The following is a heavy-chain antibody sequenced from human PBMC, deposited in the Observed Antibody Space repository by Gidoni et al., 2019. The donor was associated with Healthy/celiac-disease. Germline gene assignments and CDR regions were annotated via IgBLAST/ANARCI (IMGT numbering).Heavy chain of an antibody. CDR1: GGSISSSSYY. V-gene: IGHV4-39*01. CDR2: IYYSGST. D-gene: IGHD1-26*01. CDR3: ARSWGTPGGSYYSYYYYYGMDV. J-gene: IGHJ6*02. Sequence: QLQLQESGPGLVKPSETLSLTCTVSGGSISSSSYYWGWIRQPPGKGLEWIGSIYYSGSTYYNPSLKSRVTISVDTSKNQFSLKLSSVTAADTAVYYCARSWGTPGGSYYSYYYYYGMDVWGQGTTVTVSS.